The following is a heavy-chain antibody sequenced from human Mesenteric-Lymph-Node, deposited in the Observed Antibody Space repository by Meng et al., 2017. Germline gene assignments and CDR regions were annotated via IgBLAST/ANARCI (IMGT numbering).Heavy chain of an antibody. Sequence: GESLKISCAASGFTFSSYEMNWVRQAPGKGLEWISYINSGGSTIYHADSVTGRFTISRDNAKNSLFLHMNSLRAEDTAVYYCAREDHDYSSSSDAFDIWGQGTLVTVSS. CDR1: GFTFSSYE. J-gene: IGHJ3*02. CDR3: AREDHDYSSSSDAFDI. CDR2: INSGGSTI. V-gene: IGHV3-48*03. D-gene: IGHD6-6*01.